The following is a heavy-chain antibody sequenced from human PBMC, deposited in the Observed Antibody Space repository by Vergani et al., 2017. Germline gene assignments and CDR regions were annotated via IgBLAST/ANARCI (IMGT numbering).Heavy chain of an antibody. D-gene: IGHD3-10*01. CDR1: GFTFDTYT. CDR2: ISSGGGDI. Sequence: EVQLLESGGGLVQPGGSRRLSCAGAGFTFDTYTMAYVRQAPGKRLEWVATISSGGGDIFYADSVKGRFTISRDNSKNTLFLQMNSLKDEDTAVYYCTTAEGMYYLHGEYFQYWGRGTLVSVSS. V-gene: IGHV3-23*01. J-gene: IGHJ1*01. CDR3: TTAEGMYYLHGEYFQY.